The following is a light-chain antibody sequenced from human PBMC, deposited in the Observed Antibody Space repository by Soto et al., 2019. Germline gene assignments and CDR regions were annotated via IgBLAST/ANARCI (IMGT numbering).Light chain of an antibody. CDR3: QQYGSSPPGFT. J-gene: IGKJ3*01. CDR1: QRVSSTY. Sequence: PGARATLSCRASQRVSSTYFAWYRQKPGQPPSLLIYGASNRATGVPDRFSGSGSGTGFTLTISRLEPEAFAVYYCQQYGSSPPGFTFGPGTTVEIK. V-gene: IGKV3-20*01. CDR2: GAS.